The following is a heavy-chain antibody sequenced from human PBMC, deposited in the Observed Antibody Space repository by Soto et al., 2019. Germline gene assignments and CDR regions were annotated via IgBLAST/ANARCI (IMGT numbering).Heavy chain of an antibody. CDR1: GFIFDDYA. J-gene: IGHJ4*02. D-gene: IGHD3-10*01. V-gene: IGHV3-9*01. CDR2: ISWNSGTI. CDR3: AKETSGADRGVPYFDC. Sequence: EVQLVESGGGLVQPGRSLRLSCAASGFIFDDYAMHWVRQAPGKGLEWVSRISWNSGTIDYADSVKGRSTISRDNAKNSLYLQMNSLRAEDTAFYYCAKETSGADRGVPYFDCWGQGTLVTVSS.